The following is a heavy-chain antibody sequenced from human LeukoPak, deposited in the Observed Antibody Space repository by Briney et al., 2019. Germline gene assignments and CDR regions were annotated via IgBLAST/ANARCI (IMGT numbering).Heavy chain of an antibody. Sequence: ASVKVSCKASGYTFTNYCISWVRQAPGQGLEWMGWISPYNGNTNYAQKLQGRVTVTTDTSTSTAYMELRSLRSDDTAVYYCTRTVLDCKNGVCYDYWGQGTLVTVSS. V-gene: IGHV1-18*01. CDR1: GYTFTNYC. D-gene: IGHD2-8*01. J-gene: IGHJ4*02. CDR3: TRTVLDCKNGVCYDY. CDR2: ISPYNGNT.